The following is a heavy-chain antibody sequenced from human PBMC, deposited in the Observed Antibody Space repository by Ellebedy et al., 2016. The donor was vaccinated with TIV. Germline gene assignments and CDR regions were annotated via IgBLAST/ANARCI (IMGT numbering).Heavy chain of an antibody. D-gene: IGHD4-17*01. J-gene: IGHJ4*02. CDR2: IYYSGST. CDR3: ARPLRSTVTTSIYFDY. V-gene: IGHV4-39*01. CDR1: GDSISSSSYF. Sequence: SETLSLXCSVSGDSISSSSYFWGCIRQPPGKGLDWIGIIYYSGSTYYNPSLNSRVTISIDTSKNQFSLNLSSVTAADTAVYYCARPLRSTVTTSIYFDYWGQGTLVTVSS.